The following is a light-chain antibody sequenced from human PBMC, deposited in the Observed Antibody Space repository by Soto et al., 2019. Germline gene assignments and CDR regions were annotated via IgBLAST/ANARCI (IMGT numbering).Light chain of an antibody. V-gene: IGKV1-12*01. CDR1: QGIRRW. Sequence: DIQMTQSPSSVSASVGAIVTITCRASQGIRRWLAWYQQKPGKPPKLLIYAASSLQSGVPSRFCGSGSGTDFTLTISSLQPADFATYYCQQANICPHTFGQGTKLEIK. CDR3: QQANICPHT. CDR2: AAS. J-gene: IGKJ2*01.